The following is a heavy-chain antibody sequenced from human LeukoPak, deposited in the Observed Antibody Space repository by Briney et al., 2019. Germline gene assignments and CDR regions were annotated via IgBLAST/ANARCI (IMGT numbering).Heavy chain of an antibody. J-gene: IGHJ6*02. CDR1: GYTFTNYG. Sequence: ASVKVSCKASGYTFTNYGLSWVRQAPGQGLEWMGIINPSGGSTSYAQKFQGRVTMTRDTSTSTVYMELSSLRSEDTAVYYCARDLRGYSYYYGMDVWGQGTTVTVSS. V-gene: IGHV1-46*01. D-gene: IGHD5-12*01. CDR3: ARDLRGYSYYYGMDV. CDR2: INPSGGST.